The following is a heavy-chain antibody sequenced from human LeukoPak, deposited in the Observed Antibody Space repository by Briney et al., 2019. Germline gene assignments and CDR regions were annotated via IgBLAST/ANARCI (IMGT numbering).Heavy chain of an antibody. V-gene: IGHV4-4*07. Sequence: PSETLSLTCTVSGGSISNYYWSWIRQPAGKGLEWIGRVYTGGSTNYNPSLKSRVSMSVDTSKNQFSLRLRSVTAADTAVYYCARWYCSGHSCYDYWGQGTLVTVSS. CDR1: GGSISNYY. CDR2: VYTGGST. D-gene: IGHD2-15*01. J-gene: IGHJ4*02. CDR3: ARWYCSGHSCYDY.